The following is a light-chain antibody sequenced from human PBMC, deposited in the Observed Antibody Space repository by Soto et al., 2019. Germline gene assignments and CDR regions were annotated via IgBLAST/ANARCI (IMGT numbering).Light chain of an antibody. CDR2: EVS. CDR1: SSDVGGYNY. J-gene: IGLJ3*02. CDR3: CSYTSSSTLV. V-gene: IGLV2-14*01. Sequence: QSALTQPASVSGSPGQSITISCTGTSSDVGGYNYVSWYQQHPGKPPKLMIYEVSNRPSGVSNRFSGSKSGNTASLTISGLQAEDEADYYCCSYTSSSTLVFGGGTMVTVL.